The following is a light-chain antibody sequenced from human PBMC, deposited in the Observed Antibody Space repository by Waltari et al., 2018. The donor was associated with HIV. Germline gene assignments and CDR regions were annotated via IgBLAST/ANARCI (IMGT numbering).Light chain of an antibody. J-gene: IGLJ1*01. CDR1: SFNIGRNF. CDR2: RDN. CDR3: AAWDDSLRGSYV. V-gene: IGLV1-47*01. Sequence: QSVLTQPPSASETPGQRVIISCSGSSFNIGRNFVSWYQQAPGTAPKVLSFRDNQRPSGVPDRFSGSKSGASASLAISGLRSEDEADYYCAAWDDSLRGSYVFGPGTKVTVL.